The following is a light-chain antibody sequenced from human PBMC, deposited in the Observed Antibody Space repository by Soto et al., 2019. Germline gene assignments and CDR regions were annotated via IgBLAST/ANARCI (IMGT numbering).Light chain of an antibody. Sequence: EIVLTQSPGTLSLSPGERATLSCRASHSVSSTYLAWYQQKPGQAPRLLIYGASSRATGIPDRFSGSGSATDFALTISRREPEDFALYYCQHYGSLVLTFGGGTKVEIK. CDR2: GAS. CDR3: QHYGSLVLT. CDR1: HSVSSTY. V-gene: IGKV3-20*01. J-gene: IGKJ4*01.